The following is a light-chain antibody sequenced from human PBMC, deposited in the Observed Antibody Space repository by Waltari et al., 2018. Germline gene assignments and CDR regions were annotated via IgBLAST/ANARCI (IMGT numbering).Light chain of an antibody. CDR3: QHYVRLPVT. Sequence: EIVLTQSPGTLSLSPGERATLSCMASQSVGRSLAWYQQKRGRAPSLLIYATSTRATGIPDRFSGSGSGTDFSLTISRLEPEDFAVYYCQHYVRLPVTFGLGTKVEIK. CDR1: QSVGRS. J-gene: IGKJ1*01. CDR2: ATS. V-gene: IGKV3-20*01.